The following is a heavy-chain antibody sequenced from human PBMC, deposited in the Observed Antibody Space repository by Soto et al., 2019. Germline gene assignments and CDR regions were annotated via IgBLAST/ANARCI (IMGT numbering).Heavy chain of an antibody. Sequence: SETLSLTCAVYGGSFSGYYWSWIRQPPGKGLEWIGEINHSGGTNYNPSLKSRVTISVDTSKNQFSLKLSSVTAADTAVYYCARQVYSSYWFDPWGQGTLVTVSS. CDR1: GGSFSGYY. CDR3: ARQVYSSYWFDP. J-gene: IGHJ5*02. CDR2: INHSGGT. D-gene: IGHD6-6*01. V-gene: IGHV4-34*01.